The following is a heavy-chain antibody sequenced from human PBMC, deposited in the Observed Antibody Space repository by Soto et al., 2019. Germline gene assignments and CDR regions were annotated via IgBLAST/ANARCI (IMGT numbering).Heavy chain of an antibody. D-gene: IGHD3-10*01. J-gene: IGHJ5*02. Sequence: PSETLSLTCAVSGGSISSGGYSWSWIRQPPGKGLEWIGYIYHSGSTYYNPSLKSRVTISVDTSKNQFSLKLSSVTAADTAVYYCARGNQYYYGSGSYYNNWFDPWGQGTLVTVSS. CDR1: GGSISSGGYS. CDR3: ARGNQYYYGSGSYYNNWFDP. CDR2: IYHSGST. V-gene: IGHV4-30-2*01.